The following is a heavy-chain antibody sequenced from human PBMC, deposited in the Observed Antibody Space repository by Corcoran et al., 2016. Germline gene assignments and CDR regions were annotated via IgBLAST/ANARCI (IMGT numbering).Heavy chain of an antibody. V-gene: IGHV3-11*01. CDR1: GFTFSDHY. CDR3: ARRAATGRAFDM. CDR2: ISSSGGTV. Sequence: QVQLVESGGGLVNPGGSLRLSCSASGFTFSDHYMSWIRQAPGKGLEWVSHISSSGGTVYQVDSVKGRFIISRDNAKDSLYLQMNSLRAEETAVYYCARRAATGRAFDMWGQGTTVSVS. J-gene: IGHJ3*02.